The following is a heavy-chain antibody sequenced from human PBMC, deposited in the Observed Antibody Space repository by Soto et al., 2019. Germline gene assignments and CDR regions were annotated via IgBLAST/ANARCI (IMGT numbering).Heavy chain of an antibody. V-gene: IGHV1-58*01. J-gene: IGHJ4*02. D-gene: IGHD3-22*01. CDR1: GFTFTSSA. Sequence: VASVKVSCKASGFTFTSSAVHWVRQARGQRLEWIGWIVVGSGNTNYTQKFQERVTITRDMSTSTAYMELSSLRSEDTAVYYCAAINYYYDSSGYQYYFDYWGQGTLVTVYS. CDR2: IVVGSGNT. CDR3: AAINYYYDSSGYQYYFDY.